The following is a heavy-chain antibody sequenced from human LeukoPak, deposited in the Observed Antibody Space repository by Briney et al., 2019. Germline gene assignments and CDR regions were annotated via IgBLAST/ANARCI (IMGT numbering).Heavy chain of an antibody. CDR3: AKGGLTTVRYYFDY. J-gene: IGHJ4*02. CDR2: ISYDGSNK. D-gene: IGHD4-17*01. V-gene: IGHV3-30*18. Sequence: PGGSLRLSCAASGFTFSSYGMHWVRQAPGKGLEWAAVISYDGSNKYYADSVKGRFTISRDNSKNTLYLQMNSLRAEDTAVYYCAKGGLTTVRYYFDYWGQGTLVTVSS. CDR1: GFTFSSYG.